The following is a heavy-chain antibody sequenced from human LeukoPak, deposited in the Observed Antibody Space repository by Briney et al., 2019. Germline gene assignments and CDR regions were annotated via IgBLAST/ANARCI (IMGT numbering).Heavy chain of an antibody. CDR1: GGSISSYY. D-gene: IGHD5-12*01. CDR2: IYYSGST. J-gene: IGHJ4*02. V-gene: IGHV4-59*01. CDR3: ARTVRYSGYDYFDY. Sequence: SETLSLTCTVSGGSISSYYWSWIRQPPGKGLEWNGYIYYSGSTNYNPSLKSRVTISVDTSKNQFSLKLSSVTAADTAVYYCARTVRYSGYDYFDYWGQGTLVTVSS.